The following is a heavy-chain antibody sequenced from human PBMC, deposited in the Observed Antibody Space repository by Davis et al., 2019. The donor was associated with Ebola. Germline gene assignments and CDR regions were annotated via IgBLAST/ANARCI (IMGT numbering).Heavy chain of an antibody. D-gene: IGHD5-18*01. CDR1: GASSSGYS. V-gene: IGHV4-34*01. CDR2: INHTGST. Sequence: SETLSPTCPLYGASSSGYSCSWIRQLPGKGLEWIGEINHTGSTNYNPSPKSRVTISVDTSKNQFSLKLSSVTAADTDVYYCARCGDSYGYNWLDPWGKGNVVTVSS. J-gene: IGHJ5*02. CDR3: ARCGDSYGYNWLDP.